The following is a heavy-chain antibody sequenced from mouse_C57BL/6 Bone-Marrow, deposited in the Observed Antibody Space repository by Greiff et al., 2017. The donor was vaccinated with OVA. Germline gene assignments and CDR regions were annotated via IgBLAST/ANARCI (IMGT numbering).Heavy chain of an antibody. CDR1: GYTFTSYW. J-gene: IGHJ3*01. Sequence: VKLQQPGAELVRPGSSVKLSCKASGYTFTSYWMDWVKQRPGQGLEWIGNIYPSDSETHYNQKFKDKATLTVDKSSSTAYMQLSSLTSEDSAVYYCARGGTGTFAYWGQGTLVTVSA. CDR2: IYPSDSET. CDR3: ARGGTGTFAY. D-gene: IGHD4-1*01. V-gene: IGHV1-61*01.